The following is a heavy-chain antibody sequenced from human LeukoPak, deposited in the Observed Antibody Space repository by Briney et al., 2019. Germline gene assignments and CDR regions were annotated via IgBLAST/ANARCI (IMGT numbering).Heavy chain of an antibody. V-gene: IGHV1-2*02. CDR1: GYTFTGYY. J-gene: IGHJ3*02. CDR2: INPNSGAT. Sequence: ASVKVSCKASGYTFTGYYMHWVRQAPGQGLEWMGWINPNSGATKYAQEFQDRVTVTRDTSVGTAYMELPGLRSDDTAVYYCATDDFDIWGQGTMVTVSS. CDR3: ATDDFDI.